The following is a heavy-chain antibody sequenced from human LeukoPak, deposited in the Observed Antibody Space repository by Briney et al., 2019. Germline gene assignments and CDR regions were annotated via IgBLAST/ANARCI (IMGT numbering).Heavy chain of an antibody. CDR3: ARGSYTGFDLYFDS. V-gene: IGHV3-48*03. J-gene: IGHJ4*02. Sequence: GGSLRLSCAASGFRFSTQEMAWVRQAPGKGLEWVSYMSKDGRTIYYADPVKGRFTISRDNTRNSLFLQLNSLSADDTGFYYCARGSYTGFDLYFDSWGQGTLVTISS. CDR1: GFRFSTQE. D-gene: IGHD5-12*01. CDR2: MSKDGRTI.